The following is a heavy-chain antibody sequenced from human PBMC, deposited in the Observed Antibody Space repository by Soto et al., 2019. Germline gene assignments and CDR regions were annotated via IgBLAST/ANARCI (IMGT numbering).Heavy chain of an antibody. D-gene: IGHD2-2*02. V-gene: IGHV1-18*04. CDR2: ISTYNSRT. CDR1: GYTFTSRG. CDR3: ARARYCASPSCYKHYYYGMDT. J-gene: IGHJ6*02. Sequence: VASVKVSCKASGYTFTSRGISWVRQAPGQGLEWLGWISTYNSRTHYAQKVQGRVTMTTDTSTSTAYLDLRSLTFDDTAVYYCARARYCASPSCYKHYYYGMDTWGQGTTVTVSS.